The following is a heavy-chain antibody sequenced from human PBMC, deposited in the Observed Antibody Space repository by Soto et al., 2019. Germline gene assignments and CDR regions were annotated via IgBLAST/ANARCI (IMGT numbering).Heavy chain of an antibody. CDR3: ARDIVVVVAEPTDDYYYYGMDV. D-gene: IGHD2-15*01. Sequence: ASMKVSFIASGYTSSIYVISWTQKAPGPGLDWMGWISAYNGNTNYAQKLQGRVTMTTDTSTSTAYMELRSLRSDDTAVYYCARDIVVVVAEPTDDYYYYGMDVWGQGTTVT. V-gene: IGHV1-18*01. CDR1: GYTSSIYV. J-gene: IGHJ6*02. CDR2: ISAYNGNT.